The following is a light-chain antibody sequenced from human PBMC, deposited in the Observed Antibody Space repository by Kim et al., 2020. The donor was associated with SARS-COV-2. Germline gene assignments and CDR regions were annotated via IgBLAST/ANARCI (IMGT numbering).Light chain of an antibody. Sequence: PGGTVTLTCASSTGAVTSGYYPNWFQQKPGQAPRALIYGISNKHSWTPARFSGSLLGGKAALTLSGVQPEDEAEYYCLLYYGDTWVFGGGTQLTVL. CDR3: LLYYGDTWV. V-gene: IGLV7-43*01. CDR1: TGAVTSGYY. J-gene: IGLJ3*02. CDR2: GIS.